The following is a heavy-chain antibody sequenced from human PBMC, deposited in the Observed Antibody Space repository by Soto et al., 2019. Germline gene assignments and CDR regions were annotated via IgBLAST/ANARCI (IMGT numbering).Heavy chain of an antibody. CDR2: IYSGGST. D-gene: IGHD3-10*01. CDR1: GGSITAYY. J-gene: IGHJ4*02. CDR3: GRWPGGFGEFSLDY. Sequence: AETLSLTCPVSGGSITAYYWSWIRQPAGKGLEWIVRIYSGGSTTYNPSLRSRVTVSVDMSKNQFPLKLSSVTAADTAVYYCGRWPGGFGEFSLDYWGQGTLVTVSS. V-gene: IGHV4-4*07.